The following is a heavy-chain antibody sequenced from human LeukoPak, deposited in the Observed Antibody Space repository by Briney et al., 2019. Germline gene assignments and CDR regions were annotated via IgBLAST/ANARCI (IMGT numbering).Heavy chain of an antibody. CDR1: GGTFSSYA. D-gene: IGHD3-3*01. V-gene: IGHV1-2*02. J-gene: IGHJ4*02. CDR3: ARDLDFWSGSEY. Sequence: ASVKVSCKASGGTFSSYAISWVRQAPGQGLEWMGRINPNSGGTNYAQKFQGRVTMTRDTSISTAYMELSRLRSDDTAVYYCARDLDFWSGSEYWGQGTLVTVSS. CDR2: INPNSGGT.